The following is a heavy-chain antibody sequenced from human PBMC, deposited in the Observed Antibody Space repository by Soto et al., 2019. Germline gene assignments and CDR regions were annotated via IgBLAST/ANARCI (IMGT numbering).Heavy chain of an antibody. J-gene: IGHJ6*02. D-gene: IGHD5-18*01. V-gene: IGHV3-23*01. CDR1: GFTFSSYA. Sequence: GGSLRLSCAASGFTFSSYAMSWVRQAPGKGLEWVSAISGSGGSTYYADSVKGRFTISRDNSKNTLYLQMNSLRAEDTAVYYCAKDKRADTAGGLSGALDVWGQGTTVTVSS. CDR3: AKDKRADTAGGLSGALDV. CDR2: ISGSGGST.